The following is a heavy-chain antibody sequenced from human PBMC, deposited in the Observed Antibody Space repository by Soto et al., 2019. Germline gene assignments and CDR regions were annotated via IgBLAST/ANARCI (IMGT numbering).Heavy chain of an antibody. V-gene: IGHV4-59*01. CDR2: IYYSVST. CDR3: ARVTFTDSSGYYRAPTLDY. D-gene: IGHD3-22*01. Sequence: SETLSLTCTVSGGSISSYYWSWIRQPPGKGLEWIGYIYYSVSTNYNPSLKSRVTISVDTSKNQFSLKLSSVTAADTAVYYCARVTFTDSSGYYRAPTLDYWGQGTLVTVSS. CDR1: GGSISSYY. J-gene: IGHJ4*02.